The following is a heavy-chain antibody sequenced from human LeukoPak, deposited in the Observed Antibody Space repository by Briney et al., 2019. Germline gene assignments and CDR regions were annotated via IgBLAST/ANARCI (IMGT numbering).Heavy chain of an antibody. V-gene: IGHV3-43*02. CDR2: ISGDGGST. CDR3: AKDPYYYDSSGYYYPDY. CDR1: GFTFDDYA. Sequence: GGSLRLSCAASGFTFDDYAMHWVRQAPGKGLEWVSLISGDGGSTYYADSVKGRFTISRDNSKNSLYLRMNSLRTEDTALYYCAKDPYYYDSSGYYYPDYWGQGTLVTVSS. D-gene: IGHD3-22*01. J-gene: IGHJ4*02.